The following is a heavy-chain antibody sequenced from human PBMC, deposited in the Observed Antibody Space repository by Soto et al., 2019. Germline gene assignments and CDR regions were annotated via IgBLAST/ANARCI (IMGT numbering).Heavy chain of an antibody. V-gene: IGHV4-30-4*01. D-gene: IGHD3-10*01. Sequence: SETLSLTCTVSGGSISSGDYYWSCMRQPPGKGLEWIGYIYYSGSTYYNPSLKSRVTISVDTSKNQFSLKLSSVTAADTAVYYCARDRRRSGPLDYWGQGTLVTVSS. J-gene: IGHJ4*02. CDR3: ARDRRRSGPLDY. CDR1: GGSISSGDYY. CDR2: IYYSGST.